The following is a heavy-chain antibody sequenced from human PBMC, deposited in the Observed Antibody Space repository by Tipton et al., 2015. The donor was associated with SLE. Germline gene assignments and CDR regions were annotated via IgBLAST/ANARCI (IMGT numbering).Heavy chain of an antibody. CDR2: IYDSGISVST. CDR3: ARGMLTWRGAIVGVDV. V-gene: IGHV4-59*08. D-gene: IGHD3-10*02. Sequence: TLSLTCTVSGDSIRSYYWSWIRQPPGKGLEWIGYIYDSGISVSTNYNPSLESRVTISVDTSNNQFSLKLRAVTAADTAVYYCARGMLTWRGAIVGVDVWGQGTTVNVSS. J-gene: IGHJ6*02. CDR1: GDSIRSYY.